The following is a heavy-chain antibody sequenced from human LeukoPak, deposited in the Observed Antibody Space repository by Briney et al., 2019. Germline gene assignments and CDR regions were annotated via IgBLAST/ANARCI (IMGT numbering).Heavy chain of an antibody. CDR1: GYSFDTYW. D-gene: IGHD3-22*01. V-gene: IGHV5-51*01. CDR3: ARPDYYDSSGGAFDI. J-gene: IGHJ3*02. Sequence: GESLKISCKGSGYSFDTYWVAWVRQMPGKGLEWMGIIYPGDSDTRYSPSFQGQVTISADKSISTAYLQWSSLKASDTAMYYCARPDYYDSSGGAFDIWGQGTMVTVSS. CDR2: IYPGDSDT.